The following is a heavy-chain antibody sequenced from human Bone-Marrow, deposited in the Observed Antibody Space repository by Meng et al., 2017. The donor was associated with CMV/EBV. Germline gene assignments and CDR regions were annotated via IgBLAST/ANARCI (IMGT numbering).Heavy chain of an antibody. V-gene: IGHV3-21*01. J-gene: IGHJ6*02. D-gene: IGHD2-2*01. CDR2: ISSSSSYI. Sequence: GGSLRLSCAASGFTFSSYSMNWVRQAPGKGLEWVSSISSSSSYIYYADSVKGRFTISRDNAKNSLYLQMNSPRAEDTAVYYCARDIVVVPAAIPYYYGMDVWGQGTTVTVSS. CDR3: ARDIVVVPAAIPYYYGMDV. CDR1: GFTFSSYS.